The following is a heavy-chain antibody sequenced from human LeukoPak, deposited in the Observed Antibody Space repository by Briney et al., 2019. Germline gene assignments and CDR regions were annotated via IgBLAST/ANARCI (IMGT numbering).Heavy chain of an antibody. CDR2: IWYDGSNK. Sequence: AGGSLRLSCAASGFTFSSYGMHWVRQAPGKGLEWVAVIWYDGSNKYYADSVKGRFTISRDNSKNTLYLQMNSLRAEDTAVYYCARDGTMVYALDYWGQGTLVTVSS. CDR1: GFTFSSYG. D-gene: IGHD2-8*01. V-gene: IGHV3-33*01. CDR3: ARDGTMVYALDY. J-gene: IGHJ4*02.